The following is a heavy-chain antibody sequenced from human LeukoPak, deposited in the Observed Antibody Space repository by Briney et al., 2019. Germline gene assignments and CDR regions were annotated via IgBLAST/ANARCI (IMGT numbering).Heavy chain of an antibody. Sequence: GRSLRLSCAASGFTFSSYSMNWVRQAPGKGLEWVSSISSSSSYIYYADSVKGRFTISRDNAKNSLYLQMNSLRAEDTAVYYCAREESSGWVVDAFDIWGQGTMVTVSS. CDR1: GFTFSSYS. V-gene: IGHV3-21*01. J-gene: IGHJ3*02. CDR2: ISSSSSYI. D-gene: IGHD6-19*01. CDR3: AREESSGWVVDAFDI.